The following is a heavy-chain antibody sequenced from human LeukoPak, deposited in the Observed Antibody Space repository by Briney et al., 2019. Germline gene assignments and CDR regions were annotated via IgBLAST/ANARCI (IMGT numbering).Heavy chain of an antibody. Sequence: SETLSLTCSVSGGSITSGGFYWSWIRQHPGQGLEWIGYIHNSGSTYYNPSIQSRAITSLDTSKSQFSLQLTSVTAADTAVYYCARVDGSGSKRWFDPWGQGAPVTVSS. CDR1: GGSITSGGFY. J-gene: IGHJ5*02. V-gene: IGHV4-31*03. CDR3: ARVDGSGSKRWFDP. CDR2: IHNSGST. D-gene: IGHD3-10*01.